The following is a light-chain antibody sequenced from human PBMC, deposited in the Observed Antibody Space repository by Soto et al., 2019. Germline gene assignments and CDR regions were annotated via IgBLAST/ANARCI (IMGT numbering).Light chain of an antibody. V-gene: IGLV6-57*04. CDR1: SGTIGSNY. Sequence: NFMLTQPHSVSESPGETVTISCTRSSGTIGSNYVQWFQQRPDSAPATLIFEDDQRPSGVPDRFSGSIDTSSNSASLTISGLQTEDEADYFCQSYDSDIWIFGGXTXLTVL. CDR2: EDD. CDR3: QSYDSDIWI. J-gene: IGLJ3*02.